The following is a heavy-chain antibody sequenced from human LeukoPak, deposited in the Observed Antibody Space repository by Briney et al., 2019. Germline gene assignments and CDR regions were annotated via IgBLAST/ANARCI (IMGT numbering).Heavy chain of an antibody. CDR2: IKDDGSEN. CDR1: GFTFSSFW. D-gene: IGHD2-2*01. V-gene: IGHV3-7*01. Sequence: SGGSLRLSCAASGFTFSSFWMSWVRQVPGKGLEWVANIKDDGSENHHVDSVRGRFTISRDNAKNSLYLQMNSLRAEDTAVYYCATNGHSHANWGQGTLVTVSS. J-gene: IGHJ4*02. CDR3: ATNGHSHAN.